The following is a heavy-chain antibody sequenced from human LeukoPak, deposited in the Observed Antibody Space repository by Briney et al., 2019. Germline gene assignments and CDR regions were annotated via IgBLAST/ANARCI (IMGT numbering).Heavy chain of an antibody. CDR2: IYPGDSDT. D-gene: IGHD3-10*01. V-gene: IGHV5-51*01. J-gene: IGHJ4*02. CDR1: GYSFTSYW. Sequence: GESLKISCKGSGYSFTSYWIGWVRQMPGKGLEWMGIIYPGDSDTRYSPSFQGQVTISADKSISTAYLQWSSLKASDTAMYYCARPGKWYYYGSGSSFDYWGQGTLVTVSS. CDR3: ARPGKWYYYGSGSSFDY.